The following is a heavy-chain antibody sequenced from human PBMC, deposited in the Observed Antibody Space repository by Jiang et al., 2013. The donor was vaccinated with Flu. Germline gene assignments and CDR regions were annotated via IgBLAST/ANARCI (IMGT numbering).Heavy chain of an antibody. CDR3: ARGLWNGTYSPMGL. CDR1: GGSFSGYY. CDR2: INHIGST. D-gene: IGHD3-3*01. V-gene: IGHV4-34*01. Sequence: GSGLVKPSETLSLTCAVSGGSFSGYYWTWIRQSPGRGLESIGEINHIGSTIYNPSLMSRVTISVDKSKKQLSLRLSSLTAADTAVYYCARGLWNGTYSPMGLWGQGTLVTVSS. J-gene: IGHJ1*01.